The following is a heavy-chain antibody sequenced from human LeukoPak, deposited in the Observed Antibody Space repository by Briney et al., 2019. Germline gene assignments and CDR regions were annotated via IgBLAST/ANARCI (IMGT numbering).Heavy chain of an antibody. CDR2: ISAYNGNT. CDR3: ARDFGQGLLASYYYYYIDV. D-gene: IGHD6-19*01. J-gene: IGHJ6*03. V-gene: IGHV1-18*01. CDR1: GGTFSSYA. Sequence: ASVKVSCKASGGTFSSYAISWVRQAPGQGLEWMGWISAYNGNTNYAQKLQGRVTMTTDTSTSTAYMELRSLRSDDTAVYYCARDFGQGLLASYYYYYIDVWGKGTTVTVSS.